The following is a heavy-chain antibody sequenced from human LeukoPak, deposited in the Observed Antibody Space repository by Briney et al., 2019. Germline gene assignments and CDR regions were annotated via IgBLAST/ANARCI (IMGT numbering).Heavy chain of an antibody. D-gene: IGHD1-1*01. CDR1: GYTFTGYY. V-gene: IGHV1-18*04. CDR2: ISAYNGNT. CDR3: ARGPRGAAGTYYYYYGMDV. Sequence: ASVKVSCKASGYTFTGYYMHWVRQAPGQGLEWMGWISAYNGNTNYAQKLQGRVTMTTDTSTSTVYMGLWSLRSDDTAVYYCARGPRGAAGTYYYYYGMDVWGQGTTVTVSS. J-gene: IGHJ6*02.